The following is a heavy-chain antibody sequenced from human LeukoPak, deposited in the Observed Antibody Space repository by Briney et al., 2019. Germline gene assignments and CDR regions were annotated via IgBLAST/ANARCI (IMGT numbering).Heavy chain of an antibody. CDR1: GFTFSSFA. Sequence: AGGSLRLSCAASGFTFSSFAMNWVRQAPGKWLEWVSIISGSGDTTHYTDSVKGRFTVSRDNSKNTLYLQMNSLRAEDTAVYYCAKILQVATVTVPYFDHWGQGTLVTVSS. D-gene: IGHD2-21*02. J-gene: IGHJ4*02. CDR3: AKILQVATVTVPYFDH. CDR2: ISGSGDTT. V-gene: IGHV3-23*01.